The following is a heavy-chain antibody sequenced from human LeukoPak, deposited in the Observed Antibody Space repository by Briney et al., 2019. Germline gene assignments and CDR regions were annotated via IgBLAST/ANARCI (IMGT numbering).Heavy chain of an antibody. CDR1: GFTLNSYW. CDR2: INDDGSST. J-gene: IGHJ4*02. D-gene: IGHD4-17*01. V-gene: IGHV3-74*01. Sequence: GGSLRLSCAASGFTLNSYWMHWVRQDPGRAVVWGSRINDDGSSTTYADSVKGRFTISRDNAKNTLYLQMNSLRAEDTAVYYCASPSSTVTTGFDYWGQGTLVTVSS. CDR3: ASPSSTVTTGFDY.